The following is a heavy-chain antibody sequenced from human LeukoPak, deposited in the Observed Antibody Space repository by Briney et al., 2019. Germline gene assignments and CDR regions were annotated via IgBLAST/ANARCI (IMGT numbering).Heavy chain of an antibody. CDR1: GFTFSSYS. V-gene: IGHV3-48*04. CDR2: ISRYSNTI. J-gene: IGHJ3*02. Sequence: GGSLRLSCAASGFTFSSYSMNWVRQAPGKGLEWVSYISRYSNTIYYADSVKGRFAISRDNAKNSLYLQMHSLRAEDTAVYYCARDRDGTNDAFDIWGQGTKVTVSS. CDR3: ARDRDGTNDAFDI. D-gene: IGHD5-24*01.